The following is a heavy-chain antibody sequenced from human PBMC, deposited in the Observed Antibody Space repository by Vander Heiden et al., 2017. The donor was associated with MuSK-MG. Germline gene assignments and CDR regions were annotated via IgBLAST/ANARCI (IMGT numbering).Heavy chain of an antibody. Sequence: EVQLLESGGGLVQPGGSLRLSCAASGFMFTTYAMTWVRQAAGKGLEWFAGIGTSGSGTYYSDSVMGRFIISRDNSKNTLHLQMDSMRAEDTAVYYCAKDLTPGHVVGGSGADYWGQGTLVTVSS. CDR3: AKDLTPGHVVGGSGADY. V-gene: IGHV3-23*01. D-gene: IGHD1-26*01. CDR1: GFMFTTYA. CDR2: IGTSGSGT. J-gene: IGHJ4*02.